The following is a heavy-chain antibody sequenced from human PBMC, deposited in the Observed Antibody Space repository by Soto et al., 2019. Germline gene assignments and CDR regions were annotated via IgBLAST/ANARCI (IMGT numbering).Heavy chain of an antibody. CDR3: AKSPGMYYYDSSGYYHYDY. J-gene: IGHJ4*02. V-gene: IGHV3-23*01. CDR1: GFTFSSYA. D-gene: IGHD3-22*01. CDR2: FSGSGVST. Sequence: LRLSCAASGFTFSSYAMSWVRQAPGKGLEWVSAFSGSGVSTYYADSVKGRFTISRDNSKNTLYLQMNSLRAEDTAVYYCAKSPGMYYYDSSGYYHYDYWGQGTLVTVSS.